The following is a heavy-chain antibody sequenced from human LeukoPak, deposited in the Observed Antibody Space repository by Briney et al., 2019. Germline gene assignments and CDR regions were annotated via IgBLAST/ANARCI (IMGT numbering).Heavy chain of an antibody. CDR1: NYAISSGFY. V-gene: IGHV4-38-2*01. CDR3: AKVNYYGSGSYHTPFDP. D-gene: IGHD3-10*01. CDR2: FSYSGST. Sequence: SETLSLTCGVSNYAISSGFYWGWIPQPPGKGLECIGIFSYSGSTYYNPSLKSRVTISVDTSKNQFSLSLSSVTASDTAVYYCAKVNYYGSGSYHTPFDPWGQGTLVTV. J-gene: IGHJ5*02.